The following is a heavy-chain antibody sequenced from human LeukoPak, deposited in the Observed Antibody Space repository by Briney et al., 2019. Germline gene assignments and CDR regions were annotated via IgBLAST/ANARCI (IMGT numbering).Heavy chain of an antibody. CDR3: ARDQGDIVATSLSDY. Sequence: ASVKVSCKASGYTFTGHYMHWARQAPGQGLEWMGWINPNSGGTNYAQKFQGRVTMTRDTSISTAYMELSRLRPDDTAVYYCARDQGDIVATSLSDYWGQGTLVTVSS. D-gene: IGHD5-12*01. CDR1: GYTFTGHY. CDR2: INPNSGGT. V-gene: IGHV1-2*02. J-gene: IGHJ4*02.